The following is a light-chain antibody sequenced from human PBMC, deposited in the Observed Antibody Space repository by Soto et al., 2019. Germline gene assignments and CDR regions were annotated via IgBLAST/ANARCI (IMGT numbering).Light chain of an antibody. Sequence: EIVMTQSPLSLPVTPGERASISCRSSQSVLHSNGYNYLDWYLQKPGQSPQLLIYEVSNRFSGVPDRFSGSGSGTDFTLKISRVEAEDVGVYYCMQSIQVPKTFGPGTKVD. CDR1: QSVLHSNGYNY. CDR2: EVS. V-gene: IGKV2D-29*02. J-gene: IGKJ3*01. CDR3: MQSIQVPKT.